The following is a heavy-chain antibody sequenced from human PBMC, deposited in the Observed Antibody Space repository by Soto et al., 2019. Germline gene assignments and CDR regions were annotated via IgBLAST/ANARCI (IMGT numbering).Heavy chain of an antibody. CDR2: ISYDGSNK. CDR1: GFTFSSYG. V-gene: IGHV3-30*18. D-gene: IGHD3-22*01. J-gene: IGHJ4*02. CDR3: AKAVDYDSSGYYYFDY. Sequence: PGGSLRLSCAASGFTFSSYGMHWVRQAPDKGLERVAVISYDGSNKYYADSVKGRFTISRDNSKNTLYLQMNSLRAEDKAVYYCAKAVDYDSSGYYYFDYWGQGTLVTVSS.